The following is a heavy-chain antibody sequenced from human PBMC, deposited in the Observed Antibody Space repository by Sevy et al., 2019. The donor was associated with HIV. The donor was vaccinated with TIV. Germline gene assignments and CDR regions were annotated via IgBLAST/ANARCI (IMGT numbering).Heavy chain of an antibody. CDR2: IYSGDST. CDR3: ARLSVYYYDSSGYYTTGHAFDI. Sequence: GGSLRLSCAASGFSVSNSYMSWVRQAPGKGLQWVSVIYSGDSTYNTDSVKGRFTISRDNSKNTLYLQMNSLRAEDTAVYYCARLSVYYYDSSGYYTTGHAFDIWGQGTMVTVSS. V-gene: IGHV3-53*01. D-gene: IGHD3-22*01. J-gene: IGHJ3*02. CDR1: GFSVSNSY.